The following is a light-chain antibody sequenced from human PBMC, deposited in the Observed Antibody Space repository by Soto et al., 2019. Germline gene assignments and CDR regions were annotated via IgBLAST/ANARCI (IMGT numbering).Light chain of an antibody. CDR2: ANN. CDR1: SSNIGAGYD. Sequence: QSVLTQPPSVSGAPGQTVTISCTGSSSNIGAGYDVHWYQQLPGTAPKLLIYANNNRPSGVPDRFSGSKSVTSASLAIAGLQAEDEADYYCQSYDTTLTVFGTGTKVTVL. V-gene: IGLV1-40*01. CDR3: QSYDTTLTV. J-gene: IGLJ1*01.